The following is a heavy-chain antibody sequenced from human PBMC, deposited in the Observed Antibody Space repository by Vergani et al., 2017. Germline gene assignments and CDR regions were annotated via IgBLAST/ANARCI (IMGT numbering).Heavy chain of an antibody. D-gene: IGHD5-24*01. J-gene: IGHJ4*02. CDR3: AKDRSRDGYNYYFDY. CDR1: GFTFTSYA. Sequence: EVQLLESGGGLVQPGGSLRLSCAASGFTFTSYAMNWVRQAPGKGLEWVSAISGSGGSTYYADSVKGRFTISRDNSKNTLYLQMNSLRADDTAVYYCAKDRSRDGYNYYFDYWGQGTLVTVSS. V-gene: IGHV3-23*01. CDR2: ISGSGGST.